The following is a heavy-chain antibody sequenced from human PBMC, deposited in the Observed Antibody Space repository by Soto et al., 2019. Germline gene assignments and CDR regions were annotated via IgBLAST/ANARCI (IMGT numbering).Heavy chain of an antibody. Sequence: GGSLRLSCAASGFTFSSYGMHWVRQAPGEGLEWVALISYDGSNKYYADSVKGRFTISRDYSKNTLYLQMSSLRAEDTAVYYCAKGPAIVLVPAAMNYYYGMDVWGQGTTVTVSS. CDR1: GFTFSSYG. D-gene: IGHD2-2*01. J-gene: IGHJ6*02. CDR3: AKGPAIVLVPAAMNYYYGMDV. CDR2: ISYDGSNK. V-gene: IGHV3-30*18.